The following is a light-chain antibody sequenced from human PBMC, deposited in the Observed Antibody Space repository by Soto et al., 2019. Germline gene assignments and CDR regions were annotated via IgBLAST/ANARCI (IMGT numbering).Light chain of an antibody. CDR1: RGDVGAYNL. CDR3: NSYTTSSTLV. CDR2: AVT. V-gene: IGLV2-14*02. Sequence: QSALTHPASVSGSPGQSITISCTGTRGDVGAYNLVSWYQQHPGKAPKLMIYAVTNRPSGISNRFSGSKSGNTASLTISGVQAEDEADYYCNSYTTSSTLVFGTGTKVTVL. J-gene: IGLJ1*01.